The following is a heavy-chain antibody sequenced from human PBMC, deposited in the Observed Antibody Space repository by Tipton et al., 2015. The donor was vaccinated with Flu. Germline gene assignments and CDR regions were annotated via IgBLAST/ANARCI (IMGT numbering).Heavy chain of an antibody. J-gene: IGHJ3*02. Sequence: LRLSCTVSGGSISSYYWSWIRQPPGKGLEWIGYIYYSGSTNYNPSLKSRVTISVDTSKNQFSLKLSSVTAADTAVYYCARVALRSDYYGSGTIPRYFAFDIWGQGTMVTASS. V-gene: IGHV4-59*01. CDR2: IYYSGST. CDR1: GGSISSYY. D-gene: IGHD3-10*01. CDR3: ARVALRSDYYGSGTIPRYFAFDI.